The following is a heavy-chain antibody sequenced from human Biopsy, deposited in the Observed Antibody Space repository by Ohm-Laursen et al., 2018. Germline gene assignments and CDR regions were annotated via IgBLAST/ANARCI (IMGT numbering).Heavy chain of an antibody. CDR3: ARDRSGLTLTTLDF. V-gene: IGHV3-9*01. Sequence: SLRLSCAASGFAFRSSWMYWVRQAPGKGLEWVSGINWNSGDIVYADSVKGRFTISRDNAKNSLSLQMNSLRAEDTALYYCARDRSGLTLTTLDFWGHGTLVTVSS. CDR2: INWNSGDI. CDR1: GFAFRSSW. J-gene: IGHJ4*01. D-gene: IGHD6-25*01.